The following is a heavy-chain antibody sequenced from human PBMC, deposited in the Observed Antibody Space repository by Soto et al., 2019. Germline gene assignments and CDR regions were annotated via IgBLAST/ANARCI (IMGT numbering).Heavy chain of an antibody. J-gene: IGHJ4*02. CDR3: ATHWRGYCSGGSCYPTDY. CDR1: GGTFSSYA. V-gene: IGHV1-69*01. Sequence: VKVSCKASGGTFSSYAISWVRQAPGQGLEWMGGIIPIFGTANYAQKFQGRVTITADESTSTAYMELSSLRSEDTAVYYCATHWRGYCSGGSCYPTDYWGQGTLVTVSS. D-gene: IGHD2-15*01. CDR2: IIPIFGTA.